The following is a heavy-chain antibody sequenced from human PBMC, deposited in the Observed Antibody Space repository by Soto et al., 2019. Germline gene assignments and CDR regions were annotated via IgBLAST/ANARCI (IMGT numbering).Heavy chain of an antibody. D-gene: IGHD3-3*01. CDR2: IVPVFGMV. CDR3: ATPHLRGRQYDYRSPATASLYHSGLGV. CDR1: RGTFNTSP. V-gene: IGHV1-69*01. Sequence: QVLLAQSGAEVKKPGSSVKVSCQTSRGTFNTSPISWVRQAPGQGLEWLGDIVPVFGMVNYAQHFQDRLNLPTDESTTSVCMEVSRLTPEDTAVYFCATPHLRGRQYDYRSPATASLYHSGLGVWGQGTTVIVSS. J-gene: IGHJ6*02.